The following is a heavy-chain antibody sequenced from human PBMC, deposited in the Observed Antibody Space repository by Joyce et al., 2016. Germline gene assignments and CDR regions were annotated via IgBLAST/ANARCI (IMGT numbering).Heavy chain of an antibody. D-gene: IGHD3-10*01. CDR2: IKSKTSGETT. CDR1: GFTFNVAW. V-gene: IGHV3-15*01. CDR3: AADVAEVGFGELDH. J-gene: IGHJ4*02. Sequence: EVQVAESGGGLVKPGGSLRLSCAASGFTFNVAWMTWVRQATVKGLEWVGRIKSKTSGETTEYAAPVKGRFTISRDDSKNTVSLQMNGLRTEDTAVYFCAADVAEVGFGELDHWGQGTLVTVSS.